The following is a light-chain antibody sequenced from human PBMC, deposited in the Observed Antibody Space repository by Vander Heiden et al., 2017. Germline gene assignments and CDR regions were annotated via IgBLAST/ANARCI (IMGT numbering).Light chain of an antibody. CDR1: SSDVGGYNY. Sequence: QSALTQPPSASWSPGQSVTISCTGTSSDVGGYNYVSWYQQHPGKVPKLMIYEVSKRPSGVPDRFSGSKSGNTASLTVSGLQADDEADYYCSSHAGDNAVVFGGGTKLTVL. J-gene: IGLJ2*01. V-gene: IGLV2-8*01. CDR2: EVS. CDR3: SSHAGDNAVV.